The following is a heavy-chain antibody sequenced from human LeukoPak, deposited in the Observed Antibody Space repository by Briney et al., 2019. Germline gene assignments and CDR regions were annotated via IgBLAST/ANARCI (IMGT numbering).Heavy chain of an antibody. CDR3: ASGPIYYYGSGSYYIT. CDR1: GFTFSSYT. V-gene: IGHV3-21*01. Sequence: GGSQRLSCAASGFTFSSYTMNWVRQAPGKGLEWVSSITSSSSYIYYADSVKGRFTISRDNAKNSLYLQMNSLRAEDTAVYYCASGPIYYYGSGSYYITWGQGTLVTVSS. J-gene: IGHJ5*02. CDR2: ITSSSSYI. D-gene: IGHD3-10*01.